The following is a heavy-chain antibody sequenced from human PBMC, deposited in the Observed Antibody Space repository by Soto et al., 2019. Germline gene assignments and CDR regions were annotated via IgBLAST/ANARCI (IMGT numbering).Heavy chain of an antibody. D-gene: IGHD2-2*01. CDR3: ARVREVPTAMPPDS. CDR2: IIPLLDIA. J-gene: IGHJ4*02. Sequence: QGQLVQSEAEVKKPGSSVKVSCKASGGIFSSYTISWVRQAPGQGLEWMGGIIPLLDIANYAQKFQGRVRIAADKSTSTVYMELSSLRSEDTAVYYCARVREVPTAMPPDSWGQGTLVTVSS. V-gene: IGHV1-69*02. CDR1: GGIFSSYT.